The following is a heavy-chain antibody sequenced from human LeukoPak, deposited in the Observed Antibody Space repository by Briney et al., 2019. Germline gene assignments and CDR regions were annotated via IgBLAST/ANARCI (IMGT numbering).Heavy chain of an antibody. CDR2: THTSGSP. V-gene: IGHV4-59*01. Sequence: SETLSLTCTVSGGSMTHYFWNWIRQPPGKGLEWIGYTHTSGSPDYSRSLKSRVTISLDTSKNQFSLMLSSVTAADTAVYFCARDQRAYYHMDVWGKGTTVTVSS. J-gene: IGHJ6*03. CDR3: ARDQRAYYHMDV. CDR1: GGSMTHYF.